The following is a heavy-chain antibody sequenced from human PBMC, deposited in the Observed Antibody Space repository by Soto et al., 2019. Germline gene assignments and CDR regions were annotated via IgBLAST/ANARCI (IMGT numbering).Heavy chain of an antibody. V-gene: IGHV1-3*01. J-gene: IGHJ1*01. CDR2: INAGNGNT. Sequence: GASVKVSCKASGYTFTGYAMHWVRQAPGQRLEWMGWINAGNGNTKYSQKFQGRFTITRDTSASTAYMELSSLRSEDTAVYYCARSLIPTTVTTSEYFQHWGQGTLVTVSS. CDR3: ARSLIPTTVTTSEYFQH. D-gene: IGHD4-17*01. CDR1: GYTFTGYA.